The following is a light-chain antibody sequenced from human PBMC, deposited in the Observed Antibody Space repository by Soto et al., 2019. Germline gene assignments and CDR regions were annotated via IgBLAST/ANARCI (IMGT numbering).Light chain of an antibody. CDR2: GAS. CDR1: QGIIDY. J-gene: IGKJ1*01. CDR3: QKYDSAPQT. Sequence: DIQMTQSPSSLSASVGDRVTITCRASQGIIDYLAWYQQKPGKPPKLLIYGASTLQSGVPSRFSGSGAGTEFSLTISGLQPEDVATYYCQKYDSAPQTFGPGTKVEIK. V-gene: IGKV1-27*01.